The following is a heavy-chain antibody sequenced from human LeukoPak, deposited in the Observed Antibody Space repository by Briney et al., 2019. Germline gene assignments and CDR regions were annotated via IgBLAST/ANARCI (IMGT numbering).Heavy chain of an antibody. CDR2: INPSGGST. J-gene: IGHJ4*02. D-gene: IGHD3-16*01. V-gene: IGHV1-46*01. Sequence: ASVKVSCKASGYTFTGYYMHWVRQAPGQGLEWMGIINPSGGSTSYAQKFQGRVTMTRDMSTSAVYMELSSLRSEDTAVYYCARGSYDYVWGGPGDYWGQGTLVTVSS. CDR3: ARGSYDYVWGGPGDY. CDR1: GYTFTGYY.